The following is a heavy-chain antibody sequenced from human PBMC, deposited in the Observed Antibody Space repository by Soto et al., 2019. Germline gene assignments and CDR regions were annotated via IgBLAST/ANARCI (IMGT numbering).Heavy chain of an antibody. J-gene: IGHJ4*01. D-gene: IGHD5-18*01. CDR2: IIPIFETP. Sequence: QVQLVQSGAEVKKPGSSVKVSCKVSGGTFSSYPINWVRQAPGQGPEWMGGIIPIFETPTYAQKFQGRVTITADESTSTAYMELSRLRSEDTAVYCCARNVDSGMPIFDYWGQGALVTVSS. CDR3: ARNVDSGMPIFDY. CDR1: GGTFSSYP. V-gene: IGHV1-69*01.